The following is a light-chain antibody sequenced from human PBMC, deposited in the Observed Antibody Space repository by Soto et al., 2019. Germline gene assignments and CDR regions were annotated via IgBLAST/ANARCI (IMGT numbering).Light chain of an antibody. CDR1: QNIVFSTNNKNS. CDR3: QQYENLVT. CDR2: DAS. V-gene: IGKV1-33*01. Sequence: THSPASLAVSLCERTTISCKARQNIVFSTNNKNSLNWYQQKPGTAPNLLIYDASNLETGVPSRFSGIGSGTDFSFSISSLKPEEIATYDCQQYENLVTFGQGTRLEIK. J-gene: IGKJ5*01.